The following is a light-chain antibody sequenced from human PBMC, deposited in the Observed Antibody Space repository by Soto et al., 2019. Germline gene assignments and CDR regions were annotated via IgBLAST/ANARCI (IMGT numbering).Light chain of an antibody. CDR3: HQYGISPRA. V-gene: IGKV3-20*01. Sequence: EIVLTQSPGTLSLSPRDRATLSCRASQTLRSGYLAWYQHKPGQPPRLLIYDVSSRTPGTPDRFSGSGSGTDFALTIARLEPEDFAVYYCHQYGISPRALGQGTKVDI. CDR1: QTLRSGY. J-gene: IGKJ1*01. CDR2: DVS.